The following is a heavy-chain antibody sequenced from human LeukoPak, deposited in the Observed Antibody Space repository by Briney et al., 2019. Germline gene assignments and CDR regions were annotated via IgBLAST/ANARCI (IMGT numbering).Heavy chain of an antibody. V-gene: IGHV1-2*02. CDR3: AAGELRYFDWSRYYYYGMDV. D-gene: IGHD3-9*01. J-gene: IGHJ6*02. CDR1: GYSFTDHY. CDR2: INPNSGDT. Sequence: ASVKVSCKASGYSFTDHYLHWVRQAPGQGLEWMGWINPNSGDTNYAQKFQGRVTMTRDTSIKTAYMELTTMTSDDTAVYYCAAGELRYFDWSRYYYYGMDVWGQGTTVTVSS.